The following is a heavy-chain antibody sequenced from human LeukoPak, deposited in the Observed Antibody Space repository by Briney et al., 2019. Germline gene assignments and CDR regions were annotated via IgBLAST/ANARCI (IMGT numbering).Heavy chain of an antibody. V-gene: IGHV3-21*01. CDR2: ISMSSSYI. CDR3: ARGYHCSSTSCQYYFDY. Sequence: GGSLRLSCAASGFTFSSYSMNWVRQAPGKGLEWVSSISMSSSYIYYADSVKGRFTISRDNAKNSLYLQMNSLRAEDTAVYYCARGYHCSSTSCQYYFDYWGQGTLVTVSS. CDR1: GFTFSSYS. D-gene: IGHD2-2*01. J-gene: IGHJ4*02.